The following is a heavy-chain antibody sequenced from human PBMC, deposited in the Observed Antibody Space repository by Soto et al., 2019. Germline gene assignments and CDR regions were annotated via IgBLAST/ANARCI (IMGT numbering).Heavy chain of an antibody. Sequence: LILSCAASGFTFSSYSMNWVRQAPGKGLEWVSSISSSSSYIYYADSVKGRFTISRDNAKNSLYLQMNSLRAEDTAVYYCAREEVGGMDVWGQGTTVTVSS. CDR1: GFTFSSYS. CDR3: AREEVGGMDV. CDR2: ISSSSSYI. J-gene: IGHJ6*02. V-gene: IGHV3-21*01. D-gene: IGHD1-26*01.